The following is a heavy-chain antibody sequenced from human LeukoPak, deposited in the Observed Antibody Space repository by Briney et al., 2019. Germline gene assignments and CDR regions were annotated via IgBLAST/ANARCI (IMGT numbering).Heavy chain of an antibody. J-gene: IGHJ6*02. CDR2: ISYDGSNK. Sequence: TGGSLRLSCAASGFTFSSYGMHWVRQAPGKGLEWVAVISYDGSNKYYADSVKGRFTISRDNSKNTLYLQMNSLRAEDTAVYYCSGSGYYYYGMDVWGQGTTVTVSS. CDR1: GFTFSSYG. CDR3: SGSGYYYYGMDV. D-gene: IGHD1-26*01. V-gene: IGHV3-30*03.